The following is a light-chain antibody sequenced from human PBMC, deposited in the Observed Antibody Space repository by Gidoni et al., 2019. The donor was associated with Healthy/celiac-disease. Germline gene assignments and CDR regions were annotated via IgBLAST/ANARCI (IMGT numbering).Light chain of an antibody. CDR2: GAS. Sequence: EIVLTQSPGTLSLSPGERATLSCRASQSVSRSYLACYQHKPCQAPRLLIYGASSRATGIPDRFSGSGSGTDFSLTISRLEPEDFAVYYCQQYGSSPFFGPGTKVDIK. CDR1: QSVSRSY. V-gene: IGKV3-20*01. J-gene: IGKJ3*01. CDR3: QQYGSSPF.